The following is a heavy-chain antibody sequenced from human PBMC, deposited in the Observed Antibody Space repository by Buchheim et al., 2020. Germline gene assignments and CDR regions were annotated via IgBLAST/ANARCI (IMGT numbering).Heavy chain of an antibody. CDR1: GGSFSGYY. Sequence: QVQLQQWGAGLLKPSETLSLTCAVYGGSFSGYYWSWIRQPPGKGLEWIGEINHSGSTNYNPSLKSRVTISVETSKNQFSLKLSSVTAADTAVYYCARELGVVAATGNWFDPWGQGTL. J-gene: IGHJ5*02. D-gene: IGHD2-15*01. CDR2: INHSGST. CDR3: ARELGVVAATGNWFDP. V-gene: IGHV4-34*01.